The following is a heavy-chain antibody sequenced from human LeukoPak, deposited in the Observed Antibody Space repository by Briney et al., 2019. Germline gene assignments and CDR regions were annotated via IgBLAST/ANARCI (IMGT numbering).Heavy chain of an antibody. Sequence: GGSLRLSCVASGFTFTNTWINWVRQAPGRGLEWVGRIRSKAAGGTTEYAAPAKGRFTISRDDSKNTLYLQMNSLITGDTAVYYCALGSANYDSSDFDCWGQGTLVTVSS. CDR3: ALGSANYDSSDFDC. V-gene: IGHV3-15*07. D-gene: IGHD3-22*01. J-gene: IGHJ4*02. CDR1: GFTFTNTW. CDR2: IRSKAAGGTT.